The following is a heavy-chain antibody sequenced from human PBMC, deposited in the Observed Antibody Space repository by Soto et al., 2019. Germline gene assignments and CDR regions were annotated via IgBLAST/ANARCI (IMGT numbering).Heavy chain of an antibody. J-gene: IGHJ4*02. CDR3: ARVGYGVVYDY. Sequence: QVQLVESGGGVVQPGRSLRLSCAASGFTFSSYAMHWVRQAPGKGLEWVAVISYDGSNKYYADSVKGRFTISRDNSKNTLYLQMNSLRAEDTAVYYCARVGYGVVYDYWGQGTLVTVSS. CDR2: ISYDGSNK. CDR1: GFTFSSYA. D-gene: IGHD3-10*01. V-gene: IGHV3-30-3*01.